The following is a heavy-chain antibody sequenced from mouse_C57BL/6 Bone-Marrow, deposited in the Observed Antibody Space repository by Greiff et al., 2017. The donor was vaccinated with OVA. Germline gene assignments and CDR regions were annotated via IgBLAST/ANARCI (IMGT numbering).Heavy chain of an antibody. D-gene: IGHD1-1*01. J-gene: IGHJ1*03. Sequence: QVQLQQPGAELVKPGASVKLSCKASGYTFTSYWMHWVKQRPGPGLEWIGMIHPNSGSTNYNEKFKSKATLTVDKSSSTAYMQLSSLTSEDSAVYYCARSELITTDWYFDVWGTGTTVTVSS. CDR2: IHPNSGST. V-gene: IGHV1-64*01. CDR1: GYTFTSYW. CDR3: ARSELITTDWYFDV.